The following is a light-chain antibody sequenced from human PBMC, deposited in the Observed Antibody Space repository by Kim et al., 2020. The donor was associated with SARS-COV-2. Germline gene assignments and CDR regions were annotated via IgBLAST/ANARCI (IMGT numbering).Light chain of an antibody. V-gene: IGKV3-15*01. J-gene: IGKJ4*01. CDR2: GAS. CDR3: QQYNEWPLT. Sequence: GSPGERATLSCRASQNVGSNLAWYQQKPGQAPRLLIYGASTRATGIPARSSGSGSGTEFTLTISSLQSEDFAVYYCQQYNEWPLTFGGGTKVDIK. CDR1: QNVGSN.